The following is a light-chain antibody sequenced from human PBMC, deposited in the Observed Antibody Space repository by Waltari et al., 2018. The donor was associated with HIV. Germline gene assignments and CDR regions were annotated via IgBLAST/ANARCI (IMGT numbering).Light chain of an antibody. CDR1: QSSRSW. CDR3: QQYYGTPRT. CDR2: GAS. V-gene: IGKV3-20*01. J-gene: IGKJ1*01. Sequence: TQSPSTLSASVGDRVTLTCRASQSSRSWLAWYQQKPGQAPRLLIYGASSRATGIPDRFSGSGSGTDFTLTISRLEPEDFAVYYCQQYYGTPRTFGLGTKVEIK.